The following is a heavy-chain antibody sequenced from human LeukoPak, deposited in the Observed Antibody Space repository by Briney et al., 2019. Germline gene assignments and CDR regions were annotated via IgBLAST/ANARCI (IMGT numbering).Heavy chain of an antibody. CDR2: IQGDGSNT. CDR1: GFTFSKNW. V-gene: IGHV3-74*01. D-gene: IGHD6-13*01. CDR3: AKDSSSWYYFDY. J-gene: IGHJ4*02. Sequence: GGSLRLSCVASGFTFSKNWMHWVRQAPGKGLVWVSRIQGDGSNTNYADSVKGRFSISRDNAKNTVYLQMNSLRAEDTAVYYCAKDSSSWYYFDYWGQGTLVTVSS.